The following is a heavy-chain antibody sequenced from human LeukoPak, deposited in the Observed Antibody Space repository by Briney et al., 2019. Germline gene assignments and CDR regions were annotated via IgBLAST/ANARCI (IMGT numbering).Heavy chain of an antibody. Sequence: GGSLRLPCAASGFPLSTHSLNWLPRAPGKGLEWVSSISAGGDIVYYGDSVKGRFTMSRENPKNSLHLQTHTLTAEDTAVYSCVRDKYERLNYAYFGFWGRGTRLTV. CDR2: ISAGGDIV. CDR1: GFPLSTHS. J-gene: IGHJ4*02. D-gene: IGHD3-16*01. CDR3: VRDKYERLNYAYFGF. V-gene: IGHV3-21*01.